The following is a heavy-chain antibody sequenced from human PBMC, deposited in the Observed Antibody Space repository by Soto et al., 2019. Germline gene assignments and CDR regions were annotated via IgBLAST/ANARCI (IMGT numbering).Heavy chain of an antibody. CDR1: GFTFSSYG. CDR2: IWYDGSNK. CDR3: ARDLSSSYYYGMDV. J-gene: IGHJ6*02. V-gene: IGHV3-33*01. D-gene: IGHD6-6*01. Sequence: GGSLRLSCAASGFTFSSYGMHWVRQAPGKGLEWVAVIWYDGSNKYYADSVKGRFTISRDNSKNTVYLQMNSLKAEDTALYYCARDLSSSYYYGMDVWGQGTTVTVSS.